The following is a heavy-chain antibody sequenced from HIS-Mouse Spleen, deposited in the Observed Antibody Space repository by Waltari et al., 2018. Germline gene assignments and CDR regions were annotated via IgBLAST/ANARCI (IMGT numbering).Heavy chain of an antibody. CDR1: GYSISSGYY. V-gene: IGHV4-38-2*02. J-gene: IGHJ4*02. CDR2: IYHSGST. Sequence: QVQLQESGPGLVKPSETLSLTCTVSGYSISSGYYWGWLRPPPGKGLEWIGSIYHSGSTYYNPSLKSRVTISVDTSKNQFSLKLSSVTAADTAVYYCARRERWELPYYFDYWGQGTLVTVSS. CDR3: ARRERWELPYYFDY. D-gene: IGHD1-26*01.